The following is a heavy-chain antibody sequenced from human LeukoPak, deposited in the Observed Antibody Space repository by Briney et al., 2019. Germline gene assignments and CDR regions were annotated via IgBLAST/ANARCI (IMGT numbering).Heavy chain of an antibody. J-gene: IGHJ4*02. CDR3: ARVGTYGSGSYLSWLDY. CDR1: GGSISSYY. CDR2: IYYSGST. Sequence: SETLSLTCTVSGGSISSYYWSWIRQPPGKGLEWIGYIYYSGSTNYNPSLKSRVTISVDTSKNQFSLKLSSVTAADMAVYYCARVGTYGSGSYLSWLDYWGQGTLVTVSS. V-gene: IGHV4-59*01. D-gene: IGHD3-10*01.